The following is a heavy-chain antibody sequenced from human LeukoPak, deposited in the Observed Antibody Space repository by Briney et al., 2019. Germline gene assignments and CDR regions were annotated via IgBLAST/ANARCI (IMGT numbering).Heavy chain of an antibody. Sequence: GGSLRLSCAASGFTFSSFPMNWVRQAPGKGLEWISYISRTSTTIDYADSVKGRFTISRDNARNSLFLQMNSLRDEDTAVYYCARDRTDYGDYFDFWGQGTLVTVSS. J-gene: IGHJ4*02. CDR3: ARDRTDYGDYFDF. CDR1: GFTFSSFP. CDR2: ISRTSTTI. V-gene: IGHV3-48*02. D-gene: IGHD4-17*01.